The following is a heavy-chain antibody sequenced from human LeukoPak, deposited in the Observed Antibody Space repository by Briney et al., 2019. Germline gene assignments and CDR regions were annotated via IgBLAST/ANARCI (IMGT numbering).Heavy chain of an antibody. J-gene: IGHJ3*01. V-gene: IGHV5-51*01. CDR2: IYPGDSDT. CDR3: ARRGYCSGGDCFSAAFDL. CDR1: GYSFTSYW. Sequence: GESLQISCKGSGYSFTSYWIAWVRQMPGKGLEWMGIIYPGDSDTRYSPSFHGQVTMSADKSISTTYVQWSSLKASDTAMYYCARRGYCSGGDCFSAAFDLWGQGTMVTVSS. D-gene: IGHD2-15*01.